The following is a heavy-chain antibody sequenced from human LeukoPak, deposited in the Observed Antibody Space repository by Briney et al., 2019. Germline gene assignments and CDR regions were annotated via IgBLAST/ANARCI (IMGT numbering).Heavy chain of an antibody. CDR2: IYPGDSDT. D-gene: IGHD2-2*01. J-gene: IGHJ5*02. Sequence: PGESLTISCKGSGYSFTTYWIGWVRQMPGKGLECMGIIYPGDSDTRYSPSFQGQVTISADKSISTAYLQWSSPKASDTAIYYCARGRLGSSTNWGWFDPWGQGTLVTVSS. CDR3: ARGRLGSSTNWGWFDP. V-gene: IGHV5-51*03. CDR1: GYSFTTYW.